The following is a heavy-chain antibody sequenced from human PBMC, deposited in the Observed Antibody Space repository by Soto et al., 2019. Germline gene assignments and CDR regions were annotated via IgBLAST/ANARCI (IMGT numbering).Heavy chain of an antibody. V-gene: IGHV1-18*01. D-gene: IGHD2-2*01. CDR1: GYTFTSYG. CDR2: ISAYNGNT. J-gene: IGHJ6*03. CDR3: ARHIVVVPALGGYMDV. Sequence: ASVKVSCKASGYTFTSYGISWVRQAPGQGLEWMGWISAYNGNTNYAQKLQGRVTMTTDTSTSTAYMELRSLRSDDTAVYYCARHIVVVPALGGYMDVWGKGTTVTVSS.